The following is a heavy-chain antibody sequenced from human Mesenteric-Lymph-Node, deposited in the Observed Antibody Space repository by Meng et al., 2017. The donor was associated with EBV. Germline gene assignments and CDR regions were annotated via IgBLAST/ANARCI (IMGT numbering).Heavy chain of an antibody. D-gene: IGHD6-13*01. CDR3: ARAPASSSRYHWYFDI. CDR1: GFTFNSYS. Sequence: EVQLLASGGGLVKPGGSLRLAGATSGFTFNSYSMNWVRQAPGKGLEWVSSITSSGSYIYYADSMKGRFTISRDNAKNSLFLQMNSLRAEDTAVYYCARAPASSSRYHWYFDIWGRGTLVTVSS. CDR2: ITSSGSYI. V-gene: IGHV3-21*01. J-gene: IGHJ2*01.